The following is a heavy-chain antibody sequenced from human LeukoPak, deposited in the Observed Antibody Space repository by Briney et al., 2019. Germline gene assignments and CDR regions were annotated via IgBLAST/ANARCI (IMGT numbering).Heavy chain of an antibody. CDR3: AREWGSIDAFDI. V-gene: IGHV3-48*03. J-gene: IGHJ3*02. D-gene: IGHD3-16*01. CDR1: GFTFSSYE. Sequence: GGSLRLSCAASGFTFSSYEMNWVRQAPGKGLEWVSYISSSGDTIYYADSVNGRFTISRDSAKNSLYLQMNSLRAEDTAVYYCAREWGSIDAFDIWGQGTMVTVSS. CDR2: ISSSGDTI.